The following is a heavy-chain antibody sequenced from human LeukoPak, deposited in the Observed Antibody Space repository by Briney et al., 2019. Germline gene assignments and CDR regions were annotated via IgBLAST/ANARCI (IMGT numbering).Heavy chain of an antibody. CDR2: IWYDGSSK. D-gene: IGHD2/OR15-2a*01. CDR3: AKGGGLSADFYHYYMDV. CDR1: GFSFSGYA. Sequence: GGSLRLSCAASGFSFSGYAMHWVRQAPGKGLEWVALIWYDGSSKHYADSVKGRFSISRDNSKDTMYLQMNSLSAEDTAVYYCAKGGGLSADFYHYYMDVWGKGTTVTVSS. J-gene: IGHJ6*03. V-gene: IGHV3-33*06.